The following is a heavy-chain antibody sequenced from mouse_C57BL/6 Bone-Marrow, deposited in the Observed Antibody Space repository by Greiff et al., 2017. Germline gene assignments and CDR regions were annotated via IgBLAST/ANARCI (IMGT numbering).Heavy chain of an antibody. CDR3: ARLGYDYDGRFAY. Sequence: QVQLKQPGAELVKPGASVKLSCKASGYTFTSYWMHWVKQRPGQGLEWIGMIHPNSGSTNYNEKFKSKATLTVDKSSSTAYMQLSSLTSEDSAVYYCARLGYDYDGRFAYWGQGTLVTVSA. CDR1: GYTFTSYW. D-gene: IGHD2-4*01. CDR2: IHPNSGST. V-gene: IGHV1-64*01. J-gene: IGHJ3*01.